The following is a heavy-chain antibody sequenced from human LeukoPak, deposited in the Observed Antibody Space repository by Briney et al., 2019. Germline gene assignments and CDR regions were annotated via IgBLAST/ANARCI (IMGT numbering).Heavy chain of an antibody. V-gene: IGHV3-30*03. Sequence: PGGSLRLSCAASGFTFSSYGMHWVRQAPGKGLEWVAVISYDGSNKYYADSVKGRFTISRDNSKNTLYLQMNSLRPEDTAVYYCVRGVDYNFWSGYDYWGQGTLVTVSS. CDR1: GFTFSSYG. J-gene: IGHJ4*02. CDR3: VRGVDYNFWSGYDY. CDR2: ISYDGSNK. D-gene: IGHD3-3*01.